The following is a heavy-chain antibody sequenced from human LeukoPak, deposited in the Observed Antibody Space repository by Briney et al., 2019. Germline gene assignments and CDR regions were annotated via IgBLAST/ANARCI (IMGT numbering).Heavy chain of an antibody. Sequence: GGSLRLSCAASGFTFSNYAVSWVRQAPGRGLEWVSTISGSGGSTYYADSVKGRFTISRDNSMNTLYLQMNSLRADDTAVYYCAKGRALEVVAAFNYWGQGAVVTVSS. CDR2: ISGSGGST. V-gene: IGHV3-23*01. J-gene: IGHJ4*02. CDR3: AKGRALEVVAAFNY. D-gene: IGHD2-15*01. CDR1: GFTFSNYA.